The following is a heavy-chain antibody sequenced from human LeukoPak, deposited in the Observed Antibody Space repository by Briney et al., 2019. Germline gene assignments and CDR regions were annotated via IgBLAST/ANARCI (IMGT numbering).Heavy chain of an antibody. J-gene: IGHJ4*02. D-gene: IGHD5-18*01. Sequence: GASVKVSCKASGGTFSSYAISWVRQAPGQGLEWMGRIIPILGIANYAQKFQGRATITADKSTSTAYMELSSLRSEDTAVYYCARDNLTAMVHRWGQGTLVTVSS. CDR1: GGTFSSYA. CDR2: IIPILGIA. V-gene: IGHV1-69*04. CDR3: ARDNLTAMVHR.